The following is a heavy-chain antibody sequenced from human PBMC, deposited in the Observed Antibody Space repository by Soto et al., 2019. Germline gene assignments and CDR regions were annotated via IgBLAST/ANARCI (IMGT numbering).Heavy chain of an antibody. J-gene: IGHJ3*01. CDR1: GGPFGSSA. D-gene: IGHD3-16*01. V-gene: IGHV1-69*01. CDR2: IIPVFDKA. Sequence: QVQLVQAGVDVKKPGSSVKVSCKTSGGPFGSSAISWVRQAPAQGLEWLGEIIPVFDKANYAQNFQGRLTITADQTKGTVFMQLSSLRSEDTAVYFCARLRRDWGDEFDHWGLGTFVTVSS. CDR3: ARLRRDWGDEFDH.